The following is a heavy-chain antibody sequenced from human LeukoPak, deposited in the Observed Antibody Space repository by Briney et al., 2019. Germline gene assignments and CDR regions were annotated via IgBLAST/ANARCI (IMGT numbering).Heavy chain of an antibody. Sequence: ASVKVSCKASGYTLTSYGINWMRQAPGQGLEWMGWISTQSGNTNYAQKVQGRLTLTTDRSTNTAYMELSRLRSDDTAVYYCASGHGTSYNYDTSGYYSDYWGQGTLVTVSS. CDR2: ISTQSGNT. CDR3: ASGHGTSYNYDTSGYYSDY. D-gene: IGHD3-22*01. V-gene: IGHV1-18*01. CDR1: GYTLTSYG. J-gene: IGHJ4*02.